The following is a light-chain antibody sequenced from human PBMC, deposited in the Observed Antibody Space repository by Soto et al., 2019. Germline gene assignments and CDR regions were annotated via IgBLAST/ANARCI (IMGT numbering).Light chain of an antibody. V-gene: IGLV2-11*01. CDR2: DVS. J-gene: IGLJ1*01. CDR3: CSYAGSYV. Sequence: QSALTQPRSVSGSPGQSVTISCTGTSSDVGGYNYVSWYQQHPGKAPKLMIYDVSKRPSGVPDRFSGSKSGNTASLTISGRQAVDEADYYCCSYAGSYVFGTGTKLTVL. CDR1: SSDVGGYNY.